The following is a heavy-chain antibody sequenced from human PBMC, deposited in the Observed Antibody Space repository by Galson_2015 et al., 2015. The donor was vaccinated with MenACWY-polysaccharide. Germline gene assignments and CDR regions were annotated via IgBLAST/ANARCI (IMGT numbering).Heavy chain of an antibody. Sequence: SLRLSCAASGFTFSSYWMHWVRHAPGEGLVWVSRIKTEGSSTSYADSVKGRFTVSRDNAKNTVYLQMNSLRVEDTAVYYCARDPHCGAGCSIHDAFDVWGQGTKVTVSS. V-gene: IGHV3-74*01. CDR2: IKTEGSST. J-gene: IGHJ3*01. CDR3: ARDPHCGAGCSIHDAFDV. CDR1: GFTFSSYW. D-gene: IGHD2-21*02.